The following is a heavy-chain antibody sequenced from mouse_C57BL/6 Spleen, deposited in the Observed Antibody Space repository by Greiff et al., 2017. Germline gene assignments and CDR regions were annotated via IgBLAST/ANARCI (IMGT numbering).Heavy chain of an antibody. CDR1: GYAFSSYW. D-gene: IGHD1-1*02. Sequence: VKLVESGAELVKPGASVKISCKASGYAFSSYWMNWVKQRPGKGLEWIGQIYPGDGDTNYNGKFKGKATLTADKSSSTAYMQLSSLTSEDSAVYFCARKEGGGNYFDYWGQGTTLTVSS. CDR3: ARKEGGGNYFDY. V-gene: IGHV1-80*01. CDR2: IYPGDGDT. J-gene: IGHJ2*01.